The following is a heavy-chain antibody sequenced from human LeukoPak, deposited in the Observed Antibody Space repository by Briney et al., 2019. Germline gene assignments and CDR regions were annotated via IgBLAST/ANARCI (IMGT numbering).Heavy chain of an antibody. CDR1: GYTFTGYY. J-gene: IGHJ4*02. D-gene: IGHD5-18*01. Sequence: GASVKVSCKASGYTFTGYYMHWVRQAPGQGLEWMGRINPNSGGTNYAQKFQGRVTMTRDTSISTAYVELSRLRSDDTAVYYCARAGPLDTAMVNYWGQGTLVTVSS. V-gene: IGHV1-2*06. CDR2: INPNSGGT. CDR3: ARAGPLDTAMVNY.